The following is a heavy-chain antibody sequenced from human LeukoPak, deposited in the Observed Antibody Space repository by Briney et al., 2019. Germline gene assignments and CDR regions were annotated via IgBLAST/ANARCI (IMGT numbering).Heavy chain of an antibody. D-gene: IGHD6-13*01. Sequence: PGGSLRLXCAASGFTFSSYSMNWVRQAPGKGLEWVSSISSSSSYIYYADSVKGRFTISRDNVKTSMYLKMTSLRAEDTAVYYCARSPPNRSSWRKPARGYFDYWGQGTLVTVSS. CDR2: ISSSSSYI. CDR1: GFTFSSYS. J-gene: IGHJ4*02. CDR3: ARSPPNRSSWRKPARGYFDY. V-gene: IGHV3-21*01.